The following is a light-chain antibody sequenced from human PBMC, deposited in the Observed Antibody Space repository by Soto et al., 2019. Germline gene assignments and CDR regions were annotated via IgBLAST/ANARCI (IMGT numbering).Light chain of an antibody. J-gene: IGKJ3*01. CDR3: QQYGSSPFT. Sequence: ETLLTQSPATLSLSPGERPTLSCRASQSISSYLAWYQQKPGQAPRILIYDASNRDTGIPARFSGSGSGTDFTLTISGLEPEDFEVYYCQQYGSSPFTFGPGTKVDIK. CDR2: DAS. V-gene: IGKV3-20*01. CDR1: QSISSY.